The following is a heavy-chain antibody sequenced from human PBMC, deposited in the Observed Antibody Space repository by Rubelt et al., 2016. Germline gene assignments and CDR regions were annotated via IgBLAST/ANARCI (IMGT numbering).Heavy chain of an antibody. V-gene: IGHV1-2*02. CDR1: GYIFSDYF. D-gene: IGHD1-26*01. Sequence: QVQLAQSGAEVQKPGASARVSCKASGYIFSDYFLQWVRQAPGQGLAWMGWINPNSGGTNYAQKFQGRVTMTRDTSISTAYMELSRLRSDDTAVYYCASSSGSYYSLDYWGQGTLVTVSS. J-gene: IGHJ4*02. CDR3: ASSSGSYYSLDY. CDR2: INPNSGGT.